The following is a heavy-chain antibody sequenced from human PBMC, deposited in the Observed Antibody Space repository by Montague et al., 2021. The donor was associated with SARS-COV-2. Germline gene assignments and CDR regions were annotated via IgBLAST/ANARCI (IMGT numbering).Heavy chain of an antibody. V-gene: IGHV4-30-2*01. Sequence: TLSLTCAVSGGSISSAGYSWSWMRPPPGKGLEWNGYIYHSGTTYYNLSLKSSITISAARSKNPLSLKLTSVTAADADVYSCASVVSVPHTRGYRYGHLPSKAGTNYWDYGGQGTLVTVPS. CDR3: ASVVSVPHTRGYRYGHLPSKAGTNYWDY. D-gene: IGHD5-18*01. CDR2: IYHSGTT. CDR1: GGSISSAGYS. J-gene: IGHJ4*02.